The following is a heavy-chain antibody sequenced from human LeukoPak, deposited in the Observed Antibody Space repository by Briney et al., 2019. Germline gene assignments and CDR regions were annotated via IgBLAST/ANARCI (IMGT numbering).Heavy chain of an antibody. Sequence: GGSLRLSCAASGFTFDDYGMSWVRQAPGKGLEWVSGINWNGGSTGYADSVKGRLTISRDNAKNSLYLQMNSLRAEDTALYYCARGGVYCTNGVCYDYFDYWGQGTLVTVSS. CDR2: INWNGGST. CDR3: ARGGVYCTNGVCYDYFDY. J-gene: IGHJ4*02. CDR1: GFTFDDYG. V-gene: IGHV3-20*04. D-gene: IGHD2-8*01.